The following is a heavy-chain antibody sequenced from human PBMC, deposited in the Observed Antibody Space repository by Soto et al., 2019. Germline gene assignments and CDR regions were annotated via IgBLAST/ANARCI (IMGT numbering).Heavy chain of an antibody. CDR1: GYTFTGYY. V-gene: IGHV1-2*02. CDR2: INPNSGGT. J-gene: IGHJ6*02. CDR3: ARDYESSGYYYVFHYYYGMDV. Sequence: GASVKVSCKASGYTFTGYYMHWVRQAPGQGLEWMGWINPNSGGTNYAQKFQGGVTMTRDTSISTAYMELSRLRSDDTAVYYCARDYESSGYYYVFHYYYGMDVWGQGTTVTVSS. D-gene: IGHD3-22*01.